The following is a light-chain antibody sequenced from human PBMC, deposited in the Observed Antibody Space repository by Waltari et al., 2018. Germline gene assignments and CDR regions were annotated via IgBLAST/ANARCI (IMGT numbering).Light chain of an antibody. CDR1: SGSITSTY. V-gene: IGLV6-57*03. CDR2: EDD. CDR3: QSYDSISQDVI. Sequence: FMLTQSRSVSESPGKTITISCTRSSGSITSTYMPWYPQRPGSAPTPVIYEDDQRPSGVPDRFSGSLDFSSNSASLTISGLQTEDEADYFCQSYDSISQDVIFGGGTRLTVL. J-gene: IGLJ2*01.